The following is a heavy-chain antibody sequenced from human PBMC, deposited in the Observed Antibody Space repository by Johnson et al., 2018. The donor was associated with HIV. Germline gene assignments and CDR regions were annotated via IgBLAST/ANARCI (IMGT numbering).Heavy chain of an antibody. Sequence: QVQLVESEGGLVQPGGSLRLSCTASGFTVSSNYMSWVRQAPGTGLKWVAIIQSGSTIYYADSVKGRFTISRDNAKNSLYLQMNSLRAEDTAVYYCARRFFPGITVALDAFDIWGQGTMVTVSS. J-gene: IGHJ3*02. CDR3: ARRFFPGITVALDAFDI. V-gene: IGHV3-11*04. D-gene: IGHD6-19*01. CDR1: GFTVSSNY. CDR2: IQSGSTI.